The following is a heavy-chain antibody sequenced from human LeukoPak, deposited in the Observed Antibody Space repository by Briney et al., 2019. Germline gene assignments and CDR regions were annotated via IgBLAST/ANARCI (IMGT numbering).Heavy chain of an antibody. V-gene: IGHV5-51*01. CDR2: IYPGDSET. D-gene: IGHD3-10*01. CDR3: ARHQRDREVIFGDYCYMDV. CDR1: GYSFISYW. J-gene: IGHJ6*03. Sequence: GESLKIFCKGSGYSFISYWICWVRQMPGKGPEWMGIIYPGDSETRYSPSFQGQVTISVDKSISTAYLQWSSLKASDTAVYYCARHQRDREVIFGDYCYMDVPRRGTKVAVSS.